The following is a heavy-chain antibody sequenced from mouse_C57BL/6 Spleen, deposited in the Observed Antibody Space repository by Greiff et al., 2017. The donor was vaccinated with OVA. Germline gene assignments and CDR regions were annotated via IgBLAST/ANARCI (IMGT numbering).Heavy chain of an antibody. V-gene: IGHV1-82*01. CDR1: GYAFSSSW. D-gene: IGHD1-1*01. CDR2: IYPGDGGT. J-gene: IGHJ2*01. Sequence: VQLQQSGPELVKPGASVTLSCTASGYAFSSSWMNWVKQRPGEGLVWIGRIYPGDGGTNYNGKFKGKATLTADKSSSTAYMQLSSPASEESAVYFCARAIITTVGVDYWGQGTTLTVSA. CDR3: ARAIITTVGVDY.